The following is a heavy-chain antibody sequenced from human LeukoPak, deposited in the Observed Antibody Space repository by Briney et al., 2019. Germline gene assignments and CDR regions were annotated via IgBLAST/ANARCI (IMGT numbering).Heavy chain of an antibody. CDR2: IYYSGST. J-gene: IGHJ4*02. Sequence: SETLSLTCTVSGGSIDNYYWSWIRQPPGKGLEGVGYIYYSGSTNYNPSLKSRVTISVDTSKNQFSLKLSSVTAADTAVYYCARQADYYDSSGYYLTPPHFDYWGQGTLVTVSS. CDR1: GGSIDNYY. CDR3: ARQADYYDSSGYYLTPPHFDY. D-gene: IGHD3-22*01. V-gene: IGHV4-59*08.